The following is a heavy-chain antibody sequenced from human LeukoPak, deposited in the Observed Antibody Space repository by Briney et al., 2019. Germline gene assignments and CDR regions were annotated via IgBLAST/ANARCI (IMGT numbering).Heavy chain of an antibody. Sequence: GGSLRLSCAASGFTFSSYSMKWVRQAPGKGLEWVSSISSSGTYIYYADSVKGRFTISRDNAKNSLYLQMNSLRAEDTAVYYCARGGVDYWGQGTLVTVSS. CDR1: GFTFSSYS. D-gene: IGHD1-26*01. J-gene: IGHJ4*02. CDR3: ARGGVDY. CDR2: ISSSGTYI. V-gene: IGHV3-21*01.